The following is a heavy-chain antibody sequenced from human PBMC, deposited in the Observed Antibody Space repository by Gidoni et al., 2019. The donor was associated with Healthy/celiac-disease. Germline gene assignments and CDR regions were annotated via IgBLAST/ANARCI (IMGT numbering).Heavy chain of an antibody. CDR3: AKKPVAGTEVPVGGWFDP. J-gene: IGHJ5*02. Sequence: VQLLESGGGLVQPGWSLILSCAASGFTFSSYAMSGVRQAPGKGLEWVSAISGSGGSTYYADSVKGRFTISRDNSKNTLYLQMNSLRAEDTAVYYCAKKPVAGTEVPVGGWFDPWGQGTLVTVSS. CDR1: GFTFSSYA. D-gene: IGHD6-19*01. CDR2: ISGSGGST. V-gene: IGHV3-23*01.